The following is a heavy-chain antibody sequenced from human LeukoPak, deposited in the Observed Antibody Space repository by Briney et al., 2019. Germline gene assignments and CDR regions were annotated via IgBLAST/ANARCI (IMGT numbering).Heavy chain of an antibody. CDR3: ARDGTEAGLYFDL. Sequence: GGSLRLSCAVSGFTSCNFWMHWVRQAPGKGLEWVASIRQDGGEKLYGDCVKGRLNIYRDNNKHSVYLKKRSLRGEDAAVYYCARDGTEAGLYFDLWGQETVVIVSS. D-gene: IGHD6-13*01. J-gene: IGHJ4*01. V-gene: IGHV3-7*01. CDR2: IRQDGGEK. CDR1: GFTSCNFW.